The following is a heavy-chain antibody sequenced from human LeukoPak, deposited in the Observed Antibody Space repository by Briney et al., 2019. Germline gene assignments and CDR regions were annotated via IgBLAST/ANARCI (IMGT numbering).Heavy chain of an antibody. J-gene: IGHJ4*02. CDR3: AGDTAMVRY. CDR1: GFSFSGHW. Sequence: GGSLRLSCTASGFSFSGHWMHWARQLPGKGLVWVSRISPTGSTTSYADSVKGRFTVSRDNAKNSLYLQMNSLRAEDTAVYYCAGDTAMVRYWGQGTLVTVSS. CDR2: ISPTGSTT. V-gene: IGHV3-74*01. D-gene: IGHD5-18*01.